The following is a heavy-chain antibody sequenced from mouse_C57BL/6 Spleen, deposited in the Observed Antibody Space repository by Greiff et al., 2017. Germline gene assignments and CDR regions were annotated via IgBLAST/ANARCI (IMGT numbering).Heavy chain of an antibody. J-gene: IGHJ2*01. CDR2: IYPSDSET. Sequence: QVQLQQPGAELVRPGSSVKLSCKASGYTFTSYWMDWVKQRPGQGLEWIGNIYPSDSETHYNQKFKDKATLTVDKSSSTAYMQLSSLTSEDSAVYYCARWGVTTAYYFDYWGQGTTRTVSS. V-gene: IGHV1-61*01. D-gene: IGHD2-2*01. CDR1: GYTFTSYW. CDR3: ARWGVTTAYYFDY.